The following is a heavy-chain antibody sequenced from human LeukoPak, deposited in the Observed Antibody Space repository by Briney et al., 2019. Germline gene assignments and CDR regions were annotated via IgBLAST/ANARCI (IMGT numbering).Heavy chain of an antibody. CDR2: INPSGGST. Sequence: GASVKVSCKASGYTFTNYYIHWVRQAPGQGLEWMGIINPSGGSTSYAQKFQGRVTMTGDKSTSTVYMELSSLRSGDTAVYYCARAESWEHSGSSQDAFDIWGQGTMVTVSS. V-gene: IGHV1-46*01. J-gene: IGHJ3*02. CDR1: GYTFTNYY. D-gene: IGHD1-26*01. CDR3: ARAESWEHSGSSQDAFDI.